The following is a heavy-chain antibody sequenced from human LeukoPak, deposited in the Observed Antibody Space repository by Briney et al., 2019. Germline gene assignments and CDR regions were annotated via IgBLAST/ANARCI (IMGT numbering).Heavy chain of an antibody. V-gene: IGHV3-23*01. CDR3: ANRRLGRGAFDI. CDR1: GYTFSSYD. J-gene: IGHJ3*02. D-gene: IGHD7-27*01. CDR2: ISGSDEST. Sequence: SGGSLRLSCAASGYTFSSYDMSWIRQAPGKGLEWVSEISGSDESTKYVDSVKGRFTLSRDNSKNTLYLLLNSLRADDTAVYYCANRRLGRGAFDIWGQGTMVTVSS.